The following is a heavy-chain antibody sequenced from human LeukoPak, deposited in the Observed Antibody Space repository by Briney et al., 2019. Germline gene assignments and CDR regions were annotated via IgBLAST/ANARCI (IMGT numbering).Heavy chain of an antibody. CDR3: AKGPMTTRY. J-gene: IGHJ4*02. D-gene: IGHD4-11*01. CDR2: ISGSGDST. V-gene: IGHV3-23*01. Sequence: GGSLRLSCAASGFTFSSYAMSWVRQAPGKGLGWVSAISGSGDSTYYADSVKGRFSISRDNSKNTLYMQMNSLRAEDTAVYYCAKGPMTTRYWGQGTLVTVSS. CDR1: GFTFSSYA.